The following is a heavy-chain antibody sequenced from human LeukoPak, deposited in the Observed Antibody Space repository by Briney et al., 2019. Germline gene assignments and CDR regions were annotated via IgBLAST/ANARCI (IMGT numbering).Heavy chain of an antibody. Sequence: GGSLRLSCAASGFTYSTYEMNWVRQAPGKGLEWLSYISSSGSSIYSADSVKGRFTISRDNAKNSLYLQMNSLRAEDTAVYYCARGLVVAATPPYSYYGMDVWGKGTTVTVSS. CDR1: GFTYSTYE. CDR2: ISSSGSSI. J-gene: IGHJ6*04. V-gene: IGHV3-48*03. D-gene: IGHD2-15*01. CDR3: ARGLVVAATPPYSYYGMDV.